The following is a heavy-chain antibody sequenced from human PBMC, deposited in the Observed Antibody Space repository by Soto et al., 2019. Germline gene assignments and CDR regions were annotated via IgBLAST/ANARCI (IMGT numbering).Heavy chain of an antibody. CDR1: GGTFNNYP. J-gene: IGHJ6*02. D-gene: IGHD5-12*01. CDR3: ARGRGYSGDDHYYYFDMDV. CDR2: SIPIFGTA. Sequence: QVQLVQSGAEVKKPGSSVKVSCKASGGTFNNYPITWVRQAPGEGLAWMGGSIPIFGTANYAQKFKGRVTIRVDESTSTAYMELSSMRSEDTGVYYCARGRGYSGDDHYYYFDMDVWGQGTTCTVSS. V-gene: IGHV1-69*01.